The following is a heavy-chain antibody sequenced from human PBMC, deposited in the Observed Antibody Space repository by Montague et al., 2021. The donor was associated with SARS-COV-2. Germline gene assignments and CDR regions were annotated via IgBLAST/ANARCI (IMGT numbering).Heavy chain of an antibody. CDR1: GGSVISDTYF. Sequence: SETLSLTCTVSGGSVISDTYFCSWIRQPPGKGLEWIAYIYDSDTTNNNPSFWSRVSMSSDRSKNQFSLKLTSVTPADTAVYYCARPGNIMSGFYKHPFEYWGQGILVTVSS. CDR3: ARPGNIMSGFYKHPFEY. D-gene: IGHD3-9*01. V-gene: IGHV4-61*01. CDR2: IYDSDTT. J-gene: IGHJ4*02.